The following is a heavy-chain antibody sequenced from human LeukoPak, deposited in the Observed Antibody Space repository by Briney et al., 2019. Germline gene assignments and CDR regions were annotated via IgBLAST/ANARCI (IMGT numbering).Heavy chain of an antibody. J-gene: IGHJ4*02. CDR2: IKEDGSKK. CDR1: GFTFSSYW. Sequence: GGSLRLSCAASGFTFSSYWMSWVRQAPGKGLEWVANIKEDGSKKNYVDSVKGRFTIFRDNAKNSLYLQMNSLRAEDTAVYYCATPLDYYDSSGYHQGGDWGQGTLVTVSS. D-gene: IGHD3-22*01. V-gene: IGHV3-7*03. CDR3: ATPLDYYDSSGYHQGGD.